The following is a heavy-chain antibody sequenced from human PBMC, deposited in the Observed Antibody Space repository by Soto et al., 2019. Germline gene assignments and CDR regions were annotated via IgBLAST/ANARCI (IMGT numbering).Heavy chain of an antibody. D-gene: IGHD1-1*01. V-gene: IGHV4-30-4*01. J-gene: IGHJ6*02. Sequence: SETLSLTCTVSGGSISSGDYYWSWIRQTPGKGLEWIGYIYYSGSTYYNPSLKSRVTISVDTSKNQFSLKLSAVTAADTAVYYCAKTGTEDGMDVWGQGTTVTVSS. CDR3: AKTGTEDGMDV. CDR1: GGSISSGDYY. CDR2: IYYSGST.